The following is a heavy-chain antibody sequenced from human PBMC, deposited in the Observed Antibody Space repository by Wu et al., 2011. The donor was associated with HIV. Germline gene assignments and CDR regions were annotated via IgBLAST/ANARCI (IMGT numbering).Heavy chain of an antibody. D-gene: IGHD5-24*01. V-gene: IGHV4-38-2*01. Sequence: QVQLQESGPGLVKPSETLSLTCAVSEYSISTEYYWGWIRQPPGKGLEWIGSIYHSGITHYNPSLKSRVTISVDTSKNQFSLELSSVTAADTAVYYCARLLDSVTQNYNRVDVWGQGTTVTVSS. CDR1: EYSISTEYY. CDR3: ARLLDSVTQNYNRVDV. J-gene: IGHJ6*02. CDR2: IYHSGIT.